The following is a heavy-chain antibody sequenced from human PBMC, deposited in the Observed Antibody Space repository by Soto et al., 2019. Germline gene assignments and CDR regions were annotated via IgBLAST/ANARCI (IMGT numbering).Heavy chain of an antibody. CDR1: GGSISRSSYS. CDR3: ASLTQPTEDNWFDP. CDR2: IYYSGST. Sequence: SETLSLTCTVSGGSISRSSYSWGWIRQPPGKGLEWIGTIYYSGSTYYNPSLKSRVTISVDTSKNQFSLKLSSVTAADTAVYYCASLTQPTEDNWFDPWGQGTLVTVSS. J-gene: IGHJ5*02. V-gene: IGHV4-39*01.